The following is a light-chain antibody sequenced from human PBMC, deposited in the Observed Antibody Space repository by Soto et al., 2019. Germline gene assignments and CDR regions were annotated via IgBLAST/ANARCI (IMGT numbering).Light chain of an antibody. J-gene: IGLJ1*01. CDR3: SSFTRPHTYV. CDR2: DVT. Sequence: QSALTQPASVSGSPGQSITISCTGTSSDVGRYDYVSWFRQHPGKAPQLMIYDVTNRPSGVSNRFSGSKSGDTASLIISGLQAEDEGDYYCSSFTRPHTYVFGTATKLTVL. CDR1: SSDVGRYDY. V-gene: IGLV2-14*01.